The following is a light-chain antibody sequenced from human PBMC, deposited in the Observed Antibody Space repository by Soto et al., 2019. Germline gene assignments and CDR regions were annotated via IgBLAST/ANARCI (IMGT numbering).Light chain of an antibody. V-gene: IGKV1-5*03. CDR3: QQYSTYPYT. Sequence: DIQMTQSPSTLSASVGDRVTITCRASQSISTWLAWYQQKPGKAPNLLIYKASSLESGVPSSFSGSGSGTEFTLSISSLQPDDFATYYCQQYSTYPYTFGQGTKLEIK. J-gene: IGKJ2*01. CDR1: QSISTW. CDR2: KAS.